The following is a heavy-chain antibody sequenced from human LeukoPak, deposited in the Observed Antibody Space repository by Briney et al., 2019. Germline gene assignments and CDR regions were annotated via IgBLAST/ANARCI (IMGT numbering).Heavy chain of an antibody. CDR2: IIPIFGTA. D-gene: IGHD6-13*01. J-gene: IGHJ4*02. CDR1: GGTFSSYA. CDR3: ARGRQQLVAYFDY. V-gene: IGHV1-69*05. Sequence: ASVKVSCKASGGTFSSYAISWVRQAPGQGLEWMGGIIPIFGTANYAQKFQGRVTIATDESTSTAYMELSSLRSEDTAVYYCARGRQQLVAYFDYWGQGTLVTVSS.